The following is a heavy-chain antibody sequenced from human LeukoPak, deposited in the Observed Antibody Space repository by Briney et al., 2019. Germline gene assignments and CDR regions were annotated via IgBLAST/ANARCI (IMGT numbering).Heavy chain of an antibody. CDR2: ISAYNGNT. V-gene: IGHV1-18*01. CDR1: GYTFTSYG. Sequence: ASVKVSCTASGYTFTSYGISWVRQAPGQGLEWMGWISAYNGNTNYAQKFQGRVTMTEDTSTDTAYMELSSLRSEDTAVYYCATNVGSGWYGSKAHWGQGTLVTVSS. CDR3: ATNVGSGWYGSKAH. D-gene: IGHD6-19*01. J-gene: IGHJ4*02.